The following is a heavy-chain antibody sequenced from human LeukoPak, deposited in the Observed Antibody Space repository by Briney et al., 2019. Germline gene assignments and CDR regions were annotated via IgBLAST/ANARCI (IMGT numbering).Heavy chain of an antibody. Sequence: SETLSLTCAVYGGSFSGYYWSWIRQPPGKGLERIGEINHSGSTNYNPSLKSRVTISVDTSKNQFSLKLSSVTAADTAVYYCARGSNTVTTPLFDYWGQGTLVTVSS. D-gene: IGHD4-17*01. V-gene: IGHV4-34*01. CDR2: INHSGST. CDR3: ARGSNTVTTPLFDY. CDR1: GGSFSGYY. J-gene: IGHJ4*02.